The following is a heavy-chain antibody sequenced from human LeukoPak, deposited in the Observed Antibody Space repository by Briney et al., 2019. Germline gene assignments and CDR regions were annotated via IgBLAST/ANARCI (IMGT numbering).Heavy chain of an antibody. J-gene: IGHJ4*02. CDR2: IYQTKYT. CDR1: GVSFSGNY. V-gene: IGHV4-34*01. CDR3: ARIRCSPGDDSCYNY. Sequence: SETLSLTCGVRGVSFSGNYWSWIRQSPGKGLEWIGEIYQTKYTTYNPSLKSRVTIWADTSVNQLSLTVTSVTAADTAIYCCARIRCSPGDDSCYNYWGRGTLVTVSS. D-gene: IGHD2-21*01.